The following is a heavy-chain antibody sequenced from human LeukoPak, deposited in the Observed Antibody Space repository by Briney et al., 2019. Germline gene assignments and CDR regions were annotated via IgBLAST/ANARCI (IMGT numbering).Heavy chain of an antibody. CDR3: ARLLYYYDSSGPNQVDY. CDR2: IIPIFGTA. J-gene: IGHJ4*02. Sequence: SVKVSCKASGGTFSSYAISWVRQAPGQGLEWMGGIIPIFGTANYAQKFQGRVTITADESTSTAYMELSSLRSEDTAVYYCARLLYYYDSSGPNQVDYWGQGTLVTVSS. D-gene: IGHD3-22*01. V-gene: IGHV1-69*13. CDR1: GGTFSSYA.